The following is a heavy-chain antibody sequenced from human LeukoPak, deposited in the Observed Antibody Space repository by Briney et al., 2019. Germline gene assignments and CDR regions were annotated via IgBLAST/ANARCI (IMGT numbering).Heavy chain of an antibody. V-gene: IGHV3-23*01. CDR2: ISGSGGST. Sequence: GGSLRLSCAASGFTFSSYAMNWVRQAPGKGLEWVSAISGSGGSTYYADSVKGRFTISRDNSKNTLYLQMNSLRAEDTAVYYCAKPFEYSSSSGFDYWGQGTLVTVSS. D-gene: IGHD6-6*01. CDR3: AKPFEYSSSSGFDY. J-gene: IGHJ4*02. CDR1: GFTFSSYA.